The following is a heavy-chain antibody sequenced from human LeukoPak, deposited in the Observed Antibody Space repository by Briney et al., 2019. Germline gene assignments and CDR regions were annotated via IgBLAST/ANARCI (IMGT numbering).Heavy chain of an antibody. Sequence: GGSLRLSCAASGFTFSSYDMNWVRQAPGKGLEWVSYISSSSSYIYYADSVKGRFTISRDNAKNSLYLQMNSLRAEDTAVYYCARGPHAGRPPYYSSSSGWFDPWGQGTLVTVSS. CDR3: ARGPHAGRPPYYSSSSGWFDP. D-gene: IGHD6-6*01. CDR2: ISSSSSYI. V-gene: IGHV3-21*05. CDR1: GFTFSSYD. J-gene: IGHJ5*02.